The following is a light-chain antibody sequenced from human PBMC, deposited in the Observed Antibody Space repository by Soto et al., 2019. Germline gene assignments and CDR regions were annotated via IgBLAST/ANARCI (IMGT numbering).Light chain of an antibody. V-gene: IGKV3-20*01. CDR2: ETS. CDR3: QQFGTSPYT. J-gene: IGKJ2*01. CDR1: QTVSNIY. Sequence: EILLTQSPGTLSLPPGDRATLSCRASQTVSNIYLVWYQQRPGQAPRLLIYETSIRASGIPDRFSGSGSGTDFTLTISRLEPEDFAVYWCQQFGTSPYTFGQGTKVEIK.